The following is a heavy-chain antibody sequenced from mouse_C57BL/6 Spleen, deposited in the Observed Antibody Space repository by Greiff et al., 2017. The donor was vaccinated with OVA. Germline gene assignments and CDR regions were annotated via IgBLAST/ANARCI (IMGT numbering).Heavy chain of an antibody. CDR1: GYTFTDYY. CDR2: INPNNGGT. Sequence: VQLQQSGPELVKPGASVKISCKASGYTFTDYYMNWVKQSHGKSLEWIGDINPNNGGTSYNQKFKGKATLTVDKSSSTAYMELRSLTSEDSAVYDCASYYGSSCGGVFDYWGQGTTLTVSS. D-gene: IGHD1-1*01. V-gene: IGHV1-26*01. J-gene: IGHJ2*01. CDR3: ASYYGSSCGGVFDY.